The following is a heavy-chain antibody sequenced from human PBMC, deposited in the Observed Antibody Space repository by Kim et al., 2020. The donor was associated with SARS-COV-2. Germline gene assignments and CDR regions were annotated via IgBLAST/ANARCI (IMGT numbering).Heavy chain of an antibody. J-gene: IGHJ4*02. V-gene: IGHV4-34*01. D-gene: IGHD2-15*01. CDR3: ANGGNYCSGGSCFDY. Sequence: NPSPKGRVTSSVDTSNNQFSLKLSSVTAADTAVYYCANGGNYCSGGSCFDYWGQGTLVTVSS.